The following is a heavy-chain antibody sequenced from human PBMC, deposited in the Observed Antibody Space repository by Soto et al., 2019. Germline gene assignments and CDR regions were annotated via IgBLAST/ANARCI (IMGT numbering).Heavy chain of an antibody. CDR1: GVTFSSHS. J-gene: IGHJ6*02. D-gene: IGHD6-19*01. Sequence: EVQLVESGGGLVQPGGSLRLSCTASGVTFSSHSMVWVRQAPGKGLEWVSYISSGSSSIYYADSVKGRFTTSRENAKNSTYLQMNSLRVEDTGVYYCARELGFDAVARMDVWGQGTTVTVSS. CDR3: ARELGFDAVARMDV. V-gene: IGHV3-48*01. CDR2: ISSGSSSI.